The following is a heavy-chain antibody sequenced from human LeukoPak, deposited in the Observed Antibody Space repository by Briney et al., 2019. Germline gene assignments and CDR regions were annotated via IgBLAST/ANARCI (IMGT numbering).Heavy chain of an antibody. CDR3: ARGIPNTAMALGDAFDI. D-gene: IGHD5-18*01. V-gene: IGHV4-38-2*02. J-gene: IGHJ3*02. CDR2: IYHSGST. Sequence: PSETLSLTCTVSGYSISSGYYWGWIRQPPGKGLEWIGSIYHSGSTYYNPSLKSRVTISVDTSKNQFSLKLSSVTAADTAVYYCARGIPNTAMALGDAFDIWGQGTMVTVSS. CDR1: GYSISSGYY.